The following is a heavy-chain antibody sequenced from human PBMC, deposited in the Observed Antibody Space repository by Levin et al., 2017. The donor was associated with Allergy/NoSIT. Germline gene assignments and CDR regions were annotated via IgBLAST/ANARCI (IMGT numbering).Heavy chain of an antibody. V-gene: IGHV3-23*01. J-gene: IGHJ4*02. CDR2: ISDSGGST. D-gene: IGHD1-26*01. Sequence: GGSLRLSCAASGFTFSSYAMSWVRQAPGKGLEWVSTISDSGGSTYYADSVRGRFTVSRDNSKNTMYLQMNSLRAEDTAIYYCGKSYSGSYLVYFDYWGQGALVTVSS. CDR3: GKSYSGSYLVYFDY. CDR1: GFTFSSYA.